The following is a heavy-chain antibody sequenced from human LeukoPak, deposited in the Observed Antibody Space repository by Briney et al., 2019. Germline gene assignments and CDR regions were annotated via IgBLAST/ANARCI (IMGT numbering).Heavy chain of an antibody. CDR2: IYYSGST. D-gene: IGHD1-20*01. Sequence: SETLSLTCGVSGGSITIRDCWSWVRQPPGKGLEWIGYIYYSGSTNYNPSLKSRVTISIDTSKNQFSLKLSSVTAADTAVYYCARGVTGTTIGAFDIWGQGTMVTVSS. V-gene: IGHV4-59*01. J-gene: IGHJ3*02. CDR3: ARGVTGTTIGAFDI. CDR1: GGSITIRDC.